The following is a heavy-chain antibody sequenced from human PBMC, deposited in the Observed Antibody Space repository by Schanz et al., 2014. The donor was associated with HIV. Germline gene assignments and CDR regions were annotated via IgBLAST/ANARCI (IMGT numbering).Heavy chain of an antibody. J-gene: IGHJ4*02. V-gene: IGHV1-18*01. CDR1: GYTFTNYA. Sequence: QVQLVQSGPEVKKPGASVTVSCKASGYTFTNYAINWVRQAPGQGLEWMGWISNYIGNTDYAQYLPGRVKMTVDTSTNIAYIELRSLTSDVTAVYYCARVCGDYYYESSGGIDYWGQGTLVTVSS. D-gene: IGHD3-22*01. CDR3: ARVCGDYYYESSGGIDY. CDR2: ISNYIGNT.